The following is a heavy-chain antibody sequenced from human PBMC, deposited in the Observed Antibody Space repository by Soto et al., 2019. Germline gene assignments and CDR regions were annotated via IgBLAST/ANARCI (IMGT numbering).Heavy chain of an antibody. V-gene: IGHV4-39*01. CDR3: ARWYGSEVFDY. Sequence: QLQLQESGPGLVKPSETLSLTCTVSGGSISSRSYYWGWIRQPPGKRLEWIGGMYYSVSTYFNPSLKSRVTISVDTSKNQFSLKLSSVTAADTAVYYCARWYGSEVFDYWGQGTLVTVSS. J-gene: IGHJ4*02. D-gene: IGHD3-10*01. CDR1: GGSISSRSYY. CDR2: MYYSVST.